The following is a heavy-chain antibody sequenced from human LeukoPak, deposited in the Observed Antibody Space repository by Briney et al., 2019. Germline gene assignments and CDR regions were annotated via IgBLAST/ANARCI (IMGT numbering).Heavy chain of an antibody. CDR3: ARDPRGTTVIFDY. D-gene: IGHD4-17*01. Sequence: EASVKVSCKASGYTFTGYYMHWVRQAPGQGLEWMGWINPNSGGTNYAQKFQGRVTMTRDTSISTAYMELSRLRSDDTAMYYCARDPRGTTVIFDYWGQGTLVTVSS. CDR1: GYTFTGYY. CDR2: INPNSGGT. V-gene: IGHV1-2*02. J-gene: IGHJ4*02.